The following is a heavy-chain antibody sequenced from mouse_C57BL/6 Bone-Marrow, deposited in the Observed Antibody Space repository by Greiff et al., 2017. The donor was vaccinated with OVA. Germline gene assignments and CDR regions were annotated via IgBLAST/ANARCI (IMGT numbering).Heavy chain of an antibody. J-gene: IGHJ3*01. V-gene: IGHV1-72*01. CDR1: GYTFTSYW. CDR3: ARRSLGSEGFAY. Sequence: QVQLQQPGAELVKPGASVKLSCKASGYTFTSYWMHWVKQRPGQGLEWIGRIDPNGGGTKYNEKFKGKATLTVDKPSSTAYMQLSSLTSEDSAVYYCARRSLGSEGFAYWGQGTLVTVSA. CDR2: IDPNGGGT.